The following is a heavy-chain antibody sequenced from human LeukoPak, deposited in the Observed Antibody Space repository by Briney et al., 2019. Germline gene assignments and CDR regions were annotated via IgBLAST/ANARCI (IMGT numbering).Heavy chain of an antibody. J-gene: IGHJ6*02. Sequence: ASVKLSCKASGYTFTSYAMHWVRQAPGQRLERMGLINAGNGNTKYSQKFQGRVTITRDTSASTAYMELSSLRSEDTAVYYCASEARLYYSSSSRVYYYYYYGMDVWGQGTTVTVSS. CDR2: INAGNGNT. V-gene: IGHV1-3*01. D-gene: IGHD6-6*01. CDR3: ASEARLYYSSSSRVYYYYYYGMDV. CDR1: GYTFTSYA.